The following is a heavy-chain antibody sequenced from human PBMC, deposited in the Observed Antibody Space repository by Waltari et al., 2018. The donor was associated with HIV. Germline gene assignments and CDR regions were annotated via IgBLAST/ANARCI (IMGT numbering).Heavy chain of an antibody. D-gene: IGHD6-6*01. Sequence: QVQLQQWGAGLLKPSETLSLTCAVYGGSFSGYYWSWIRQPPGKGLEWIGEINHSGSTNYNPSLKSRVTISVDTSKNQFSLKLSSVTAADTAVYYCAREARYYFDYWGQGTLVTVSS. V-gene: IGHV4-34*01. J-gene: IGHJ4*02. CDR2: INHSGST. CDR1: GGSFSGYY. CDR3: AREARYYFDY.